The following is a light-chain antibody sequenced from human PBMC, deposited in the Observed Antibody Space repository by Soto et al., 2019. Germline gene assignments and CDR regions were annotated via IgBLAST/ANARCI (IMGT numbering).Light chain of an antibody. CDR3: QQSYTTPYT. CDR2: YIS. J-gene: IGKJ2*01. V-gene: IGKV1-39*01. CDR1: QIINGF. Sequence: DVQLTQSPSSLSASVGDSVTITCRSSQIINGFLNWYQSKPGKAPTLLISYISTVEAGVPLRFNGEGSETEFTLSINSVQPEDFATYYCQQSYTTPYTFGQVTKLEI.